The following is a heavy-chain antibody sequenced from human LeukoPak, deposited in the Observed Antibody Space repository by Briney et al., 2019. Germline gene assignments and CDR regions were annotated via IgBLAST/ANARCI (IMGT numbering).Heavy chain of an antibody. CDR3: ARGLTDFWSGFYPATYYMDV. D-gene: IGHD3-3*01. CDR2: IIPIFGTA. CDR1: GGTFSSYA. Sequence: SVKVSCKASGGTFSSYAISWVRQAPGQGLEWMGGIIPIFGTANYAQKFQGRVTITADESTSTAYMELSSLRSEDTAVYYCARGLTDFWSGFYPATYYMDVWGKGTTVTVSS. V-gene: IGHV1-69*01. J-gene: IGHJ6*03.